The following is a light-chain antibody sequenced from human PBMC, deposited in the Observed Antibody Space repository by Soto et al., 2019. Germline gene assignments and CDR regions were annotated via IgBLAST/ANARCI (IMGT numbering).Light chain of an antibody. CDR1: QSVNSN. V-gene: IGKV3-15*01. CDR2: DAS. CDR3: QQYNFWPPLT. J-gene: IGKJ4*01. Sequence: EIVMTQSPATLSVSPGERATLSCRASQSVNSNLAWYRQKPGQAPRLLISDASTRATGVPATFSGSGSGTEFTLTISSLQSEDSGIYYCQQYNFWPPLTFGGGTKVVIK.